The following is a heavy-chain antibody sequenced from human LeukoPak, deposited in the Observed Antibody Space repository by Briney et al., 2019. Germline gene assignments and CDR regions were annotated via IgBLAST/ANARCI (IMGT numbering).Heavy chain of an antibody. V-gene: IGHV1-8*01. J-gene: IGHJ6*03. D-gene: IGHD3-10*01. Sequence: ASVKVSCKASGYTFTSYDINWVRQATGQGLEWMGWMNPNSGNTGYAQKFQGRVTMTRNTSISTAYMELSSLGSEDTAVYYCARGDTMVRGVSVGDYYYYYMDVWGKGTTVTVSS. CDR2: MNPNSGNT. CDR1: GYTFTSYD. CDR3: ARGDTMVRGVSVGDYYYYYMDV.